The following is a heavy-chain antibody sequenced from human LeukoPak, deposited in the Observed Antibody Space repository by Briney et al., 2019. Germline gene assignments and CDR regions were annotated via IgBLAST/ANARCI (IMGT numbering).Heavy chain of an antibody. D-gene: IGHD3-22*01. Sequence: GALRLSCAASGFPFSDYYMSWIRPAPGKGLEWVSYISSSGSTIYYADSVKGRFTISRDNAKNSLYLQMNSLRAEDTAVYYCARDPLYYDSSGYSYWGQGTLVTVSS. CDR1: GFPFSDYY. V-gene: IGHV3-11*01. CDR2: ISSSGSTI. J-gene: IGHJ4*02. CDR3: ARDPLYYDSSGYSY.